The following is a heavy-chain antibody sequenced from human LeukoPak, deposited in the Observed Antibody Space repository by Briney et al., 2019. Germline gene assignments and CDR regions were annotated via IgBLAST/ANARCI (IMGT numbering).Heavy chain of an antibody. V-gene: IGHV3-30*03. CDR2: ISYDGSNK. J-gene: IGHJ6*04. Sequence: GRSLRLSCAASGFTFSSYGMHWVRQAPGKGLEWVAVISYDGSNKYYADSVKGRFTISRDNSKNTLYLQMNSLRAEDTAVYYCARVYCSSTSCSPLAIYYYYGMDVWGKGTTVTVSS. CDR1: GFTFSSYG. CDR3: ARVYCSSTSCSPLAIYYYYGMDV. D-gene: IGHD2-2*01.